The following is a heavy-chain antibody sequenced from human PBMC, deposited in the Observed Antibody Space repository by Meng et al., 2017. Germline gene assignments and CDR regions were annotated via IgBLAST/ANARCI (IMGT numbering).Heavy chain of an antibody. D-gene: IGHD4-17*01. J-gene: IGHJ4*02. V-gene: IGHV4-34*01. CDR2: INHSGST. Sequence: VQIPQWGAGLLKPPETLSLTCAVYGGSFSGYYWSWIRQPPGKGLEWIGEINHSGSTNYNPSLKSRVTISVDTSKNQFSLKLSSVTAADTAVYYCARGSMFGATVTKIDYWGQGTLVTVSS. CDR1: GGSFSGYY. CDR3: ARGSMFGATVTKIDY.